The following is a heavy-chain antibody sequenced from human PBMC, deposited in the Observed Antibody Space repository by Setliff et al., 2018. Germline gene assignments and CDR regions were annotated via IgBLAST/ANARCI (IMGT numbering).Heavy chain of an antibody. Sequence: SVKVSCKASGGTFSNYGVSWVRQAPGQGLEWMGGTIPIFGTTDYSQKLQSRATISVDTSKSQFSLNLSNVTAADTAVYYCARHVGSRSRGYNYYYYYMDVWGKGTTVTVSS. CDR3: ARHVGSRSRGYNYYYYYMDV. CDR2: TIPIFGTT. J-gene: IGHJ6*03. CDR1: GGTFSNYG. V-gene: IGHV1-69*06. D-gene: IGHD3-10*01.